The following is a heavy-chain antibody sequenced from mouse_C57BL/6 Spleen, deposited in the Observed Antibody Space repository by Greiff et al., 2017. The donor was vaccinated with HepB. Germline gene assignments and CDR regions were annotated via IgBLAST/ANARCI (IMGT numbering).Heavy chain of an antibody. D-gene: IGHD6-1*01. Sequence: VQLQQPGAELVRPGSSVKLSCKASGYTFTSYWMHWVKQRPRQGLEWIGNIDPSDSETHYNQKFKDKATLTVDKSSSTTYMQLSSLTSEDSAVSYCASDPLNYRYFDYWGQGTTLTVSS. V-gene: IGHV1-52*01. J-gene: IGHJ2*01. CDR2: IDPSDSET. CDR3: ASDPLNYRYFDY. CDR1: GYTFTSYW.